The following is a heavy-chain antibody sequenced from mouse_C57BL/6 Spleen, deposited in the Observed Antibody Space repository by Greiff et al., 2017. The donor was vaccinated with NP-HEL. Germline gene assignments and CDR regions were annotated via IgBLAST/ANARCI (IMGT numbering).Heavy chain of an antibody. Sequence: VQLQQPGAELVRPGASVTLSCKASGYTFTDYEMHWVKQTPVHGLEWIGAIDPETGGTAYNQKFKGKAILTADKSSSTAYMELRSLTSEDSAVYYCTESGDNDWGFAYWGRGTLVTVSA. V-gene: IGHV1-15*01. CDR2: IDPETGGT. J-gene: IGHJ3*01. CDR3: TESGDNDWGFAY. CDR1: GYTFTDYE. D-gene: IGHD2-4*01.